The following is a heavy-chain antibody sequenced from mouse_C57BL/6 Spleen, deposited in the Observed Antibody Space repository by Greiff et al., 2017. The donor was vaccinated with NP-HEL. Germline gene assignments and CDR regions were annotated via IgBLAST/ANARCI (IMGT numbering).Heavy chain of an antibody. CDR2: ISDGGSYT. Sequence: EVQLVESGGGLVKPGGSLKLSCAASGFTFSSYAMSWFRQTPEKRLEWVATISDGGSYTYYPDNVKGRFTISRDNAKNNLYLQMSHLKSEDTAMYYCARVLITTRYFDVWGTGTTVTVSS. CDR1: GFTFSSYA. CDR3: ARVLITTRYFDV. V-gene: IGHV5-4*01. J-gene: IGHJ1*03. D-gene: IGHD1-1*01.